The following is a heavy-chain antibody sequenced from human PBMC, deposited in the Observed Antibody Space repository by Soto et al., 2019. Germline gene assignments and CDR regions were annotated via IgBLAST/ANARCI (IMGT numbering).Heavy chain of an antibody. CDR1: GGSISSSNW. J-gene: IGHJ5*02. CDR3: ARVVIIPARPDWFGP. CDR2: IYHSGST. Sequence: QVQLQESGPGLVKPSGTLSLTCAVSGGSISSSNWWSWVRQPPGKGLEWIGEIYHSGSTNYNPSLQRRGHLSVDKSKNPFSLKLSSVTAADTAVYYWARVVIIPARPDWFGPWGQGTLVTGSS. D-gene: IGHD3-10*01. V-gene: IGHV4-4*02.